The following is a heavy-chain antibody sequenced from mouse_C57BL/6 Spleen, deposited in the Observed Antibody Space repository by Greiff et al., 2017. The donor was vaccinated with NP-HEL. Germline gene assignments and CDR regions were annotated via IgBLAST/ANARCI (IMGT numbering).Heavy chain of an antibody. CDR2: IRSKSNNYAT. Sequence: DVKLVESGGGLVQPKGSLKLSCAASGFSFNTYAMNWVRQAPGKGLEWVARIRSKSNNYATYYADSVKDRFTISRDDSESMLYLQMNNLKTEDTAMYYCVGGYYSNPFAYWGQGTLVTVSA. D-gene: IGHD2-5*01. CDR1: GFSFNTYA. J-gene: IGHJ3*01. V-gene: IGHV10-1*01. CDR3: VGGYYSNPFAY.